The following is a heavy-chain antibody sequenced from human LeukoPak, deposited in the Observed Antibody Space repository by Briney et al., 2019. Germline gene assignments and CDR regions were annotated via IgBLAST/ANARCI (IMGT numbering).Heavy chain of an antibody. CDR2: ISADSGST. J-gene: IGHJ4*01. CDR3: AKRSGAPGNFDY. CDR1: GFTFDEHA. V-gene: IGHV3-43*02. D-gene: IGHD1-1*01. Sequence: PGGSLRLSCGASGFTFDEHAMNWVRQVPGKGLEWVSLISADSGSTHYADSVKGRFTISRDNSRNSLYLQMTSLRTDDSAFYYCAKRSGAPGNFDYWGHGTLVTVAS.